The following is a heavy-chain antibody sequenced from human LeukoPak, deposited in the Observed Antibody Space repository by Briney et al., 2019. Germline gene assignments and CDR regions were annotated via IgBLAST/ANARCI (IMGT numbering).Heavy chain of an antibody. V-gene: IGHV1-3*01. CDR1: GYTFTSYA. J-gene: IGHJ4*02. CDR2: INAGNGNT. D-gene: IGHD5-18*01. Sequence: VASVKVSCKASGYTFTSYAMHWVRQAPGQRLEWMGWINAGNGNTKYSQKFQGRVTITRDTSASTAYMELSSLRSEDTAVYYCARDYGYSYGLNLGYWGQGTLVTVSS. CDR3: ARDYGYSYGLNLGY.